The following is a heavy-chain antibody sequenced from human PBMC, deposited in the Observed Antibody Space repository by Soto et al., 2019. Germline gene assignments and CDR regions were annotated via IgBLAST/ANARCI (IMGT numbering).Heavy chain of an antibody. V-gene: IGHV3-33*01. CDR3: ARDLDHYYGMDV. Sequence: PGGSLRLSCAASGFTFISYGMHWVLQAPGKGLEWVAVIWYDGSNKYYADSVKGRFTISRDNSKNTLYLQMNSLRAEDTAVYYCARDLDHYYGMDVWGQGTTVTVSS. CDR2: IWYDGSNK. J-gene: IGHJ6*02. CDR1: GFTFISYG.